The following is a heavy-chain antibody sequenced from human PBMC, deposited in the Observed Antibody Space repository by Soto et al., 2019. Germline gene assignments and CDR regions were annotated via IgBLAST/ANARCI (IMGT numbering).Heavy chain of an antibody. V-gene: IGHV1-24*01. J-gene: IGHJ4*02. CDR2: FGPEDGET. Sequence: SVKVSCMFSGYILTELSIHWVRQARGSGLEWMGGFGPEDGETIYAQKFQGRVTMTEDTSTDTAYMELSSLRSEDTAVYYCATLAHCYESSGYYSYRGQGTLVNVSS. D-gene: IGHD3-22*01. CDR1: GYILTELS. CDR3: ATLAHCYESSGYYSY.